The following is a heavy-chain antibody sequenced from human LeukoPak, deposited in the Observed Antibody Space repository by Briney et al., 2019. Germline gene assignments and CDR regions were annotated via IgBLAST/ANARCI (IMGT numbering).Heavy chain of an antibody. Sequence: PSETLSLTCAVSGYSISSDYYWCWIRQPPGKGLEWIGSIYHTGSTYYNPSLQSRVTISLDSPKNQFSLKLTSVTAADTAVYYCASGGTAVVMALTYYFDTWGQGTPVTVSS. J-gene: IGHJ4*02. D-gene: IGHD3-22*01. CDR2: IYHTGST. V-gene: IGHV4-38-2*01. CDR1: GYSISSDYY. CDR3: ASGGTAVVMALTYYFDT.